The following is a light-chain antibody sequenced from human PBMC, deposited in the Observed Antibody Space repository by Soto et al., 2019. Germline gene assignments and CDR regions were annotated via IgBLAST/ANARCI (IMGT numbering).Light chain of an antibody. Sequence: QSVLTQSPSASASLGASVKITCTLSSGHSSYAIAWLQQQPEKGPRYLMKLNTDGSHSKGDGIPDRFSGSSSGAERYLIISSLQSEDEADYYCQTWGTGIVVFGGGTKVTVL. CDR2: LNTDGSH. V-gene: IGLV4-69*01. CDR1: SGHSSYA. J-gene: IGLJ2*01. CDR3: QTWGTGIVV.